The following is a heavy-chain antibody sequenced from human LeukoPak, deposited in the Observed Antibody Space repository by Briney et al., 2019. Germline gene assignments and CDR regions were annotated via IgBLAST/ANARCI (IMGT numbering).Heavy chain of an antibody. J-gene: IGHJ4*02. CDR2: ISAYNGNT. D-gene: IGHD6-6*01. CDR3: ARSYSSTSMDY. V-gene: IGHV1-18*01. CDR1: EYTFTRYG. Sequence: ASVNVSCKASEYTFTRYGISWVRQAPGQGLEWMGWISAYNGNTKYAQKLQGRVTMTTDTSTNTAYMELRSLRSDDTAVYYCARSYSSTSMDYWGQGTLVTVSS.